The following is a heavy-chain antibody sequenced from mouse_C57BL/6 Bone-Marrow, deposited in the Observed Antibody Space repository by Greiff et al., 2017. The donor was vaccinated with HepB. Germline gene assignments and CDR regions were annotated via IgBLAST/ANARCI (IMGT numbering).Heavy chain of an antibody. CDR2: IRLKSDNYAT. D-gene: IGHD1-1*01. CDR3: TEGYYDSSVAY. Sequence: DVLLVESGGGLVQPGGSMKLSCVASGFTFSNYWMNWVRQSPEKGLEWVAQIRLKSDNYATHYAESVKGRFTVSRDDSKSSVYLQMNNLRAEATGIYYCTEGYYDSSVAYWGQGTRVTVSA. CDR1: GFTFSNYW. V-gene: IGHV6-3*01. J-gene: IGHJ3*01.